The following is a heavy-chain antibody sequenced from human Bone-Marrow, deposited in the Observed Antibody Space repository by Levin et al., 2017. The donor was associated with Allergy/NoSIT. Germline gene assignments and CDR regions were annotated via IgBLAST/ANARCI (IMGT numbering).Heavy chain of an antibody. CDR1: EYSFSDFY. V-gene: IGHV1-2*02. D-gene: IGHD3-3*01. CDR3: TRDDLLDTNMDV. CDR2: INPKSGGT. J-gene: IGHJ6*02. Sequence: ASVKVSCKASEYSFSDFYIHWVRQAPGQGLEWMGWINPKSGGTKFAPKFQDRVTMTRDTSISTAYMDLSRLTSDDTAVYYCTRDDLLDTNMDVWGQGTTVTVSS.